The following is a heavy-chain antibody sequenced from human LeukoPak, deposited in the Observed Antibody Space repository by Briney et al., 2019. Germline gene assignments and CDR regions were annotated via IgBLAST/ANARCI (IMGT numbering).Heavy chain of an antibody. CDR3: AKMGGGNSEAFDI. D-gene: IGHD4-23*01. J-gene: IGHJ3*02. CDR2: ISWNSDSI. CDR1: GFTFDDYA. V-gene: IGHV3-9*03. Sequence: GRSLRLSCAASGFTFDDYAMHWVRHAPGKGLEWVSGISWNSDSIGYADSVKGRFTISRDNAKNSLYLQMNSLRAEDMALYYCAKMGGGNSEAFDIWGQGTMVTVSS.